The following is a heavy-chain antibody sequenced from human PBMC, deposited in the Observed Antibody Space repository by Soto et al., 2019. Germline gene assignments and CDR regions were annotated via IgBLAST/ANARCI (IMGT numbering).Heavy chain of an antibody. CDR2: INPNSGGT. V-gene: IGHV1-2*04. CDR3: ARGRYRFGELLGQGRNWFDP. J-gene: IGHJ5*02. D-gene: IGHD3-10*01. Sequence: QVQLVQSGAEVKKPGASVKVSCKASGYTFTGYYMHWVRQAPGQGLEWMGWINPNSGGTNYAQKFQGWVTMTRDTSXXTXYXXLSRLRSDDTAVYYCARGRYRFGELLGQGRNWFDPWGQGTLVTVSS. CDR1: GYTFTGYY.